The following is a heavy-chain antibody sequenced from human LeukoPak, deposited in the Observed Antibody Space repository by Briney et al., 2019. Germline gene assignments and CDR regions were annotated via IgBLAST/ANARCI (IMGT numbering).Heavy chain of an antibody. J-gene: IGHJ4*02. CDR3: ARSLAAAWIDY. D-gene: IGHD6-13*01. Sequence: SVKVSXKASGGTFSSYTISWVRQAPGQGLEWMGRIIPILGIANYAQKFQGRVTITADKSTNTAYMELSSLRSEDTAVYYCARSLAAAWIDYWGQGTLVTVSS. CDR1: GGTFSSYT. CDR2: IIPILGIA. V-gene: IGHV1-69*02.